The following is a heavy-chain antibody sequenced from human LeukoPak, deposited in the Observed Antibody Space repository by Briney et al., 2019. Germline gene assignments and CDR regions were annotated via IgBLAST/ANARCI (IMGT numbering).Heavy chain of an antibody. J-gene: IGHJ6*03. D-gene: IGHD5-24*01. CDR3: ARDGYNPALFYMDV. Sequence: QSGGSLRLSCAASGFTFSSYAMHWVRQAPGKGLEWVAFTSYDGSTKYNADSVKGRFTISRDNSKNTLYLQMNSLRADDTAVYYCARDGYNPALFYMDVWGKGTRVTVSS. CDR1: GFTFSSYA. V-gene: IGHV3-30*04. CDR2: TSYDGSTK.